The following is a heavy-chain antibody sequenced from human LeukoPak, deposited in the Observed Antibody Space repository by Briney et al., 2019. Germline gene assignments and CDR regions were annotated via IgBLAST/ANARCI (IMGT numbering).Heavy chain of an antibody. D-gene: IGHD3-22*01. CDR2: INHSGST. CDR1: GGSFSGYY. V-gene: IGHV4-34*01. CDR3: AINYYDSSGLIDY. J-gene: IGHJ4*02. Sequence: SETLSLTCAVYGGSFSGYYWSWIRQPPGKGLEWIGEINHSGSTNYNPSLKSRVTISVDTSKNQFSLKLSSVTAADTAVYYCAINYYDSSGLIDYWGQGTLVTVSS.